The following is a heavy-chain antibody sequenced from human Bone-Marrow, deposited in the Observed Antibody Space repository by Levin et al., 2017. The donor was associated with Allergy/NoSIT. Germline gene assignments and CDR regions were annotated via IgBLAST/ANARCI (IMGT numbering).Heavy chain of an antibody. V-gene: IGHV1-69*06. CDR2: FIPVFGTT. CDR3: ARDEAITSALNYYYSMDV. D-gene: IGHD1-20*01. J-gene: IGHJ6*02. Sequence: ASVKVSCKTSGGALNNYGINWVRQAPGQGLEWMGGFIPVFGTTNYAQNFQGRVTITADKSTSTVYMESSSLRSEDTAVYYCARDEAITSALNYYYSMDVWGQGTTVTVSS. CDR1: GGALNNYG.